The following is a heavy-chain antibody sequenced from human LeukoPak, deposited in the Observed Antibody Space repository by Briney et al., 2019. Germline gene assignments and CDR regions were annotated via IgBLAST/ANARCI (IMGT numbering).Heavy chain of an antibody. CDR3: ARVAGPGTVDY. CDR1: GGSISSSSYY. D-gene: IGHD6-13*01. Sequence: PSETLSLTCTVSGGSISSSSYYWGWIRQPPGKGLEWIGEIYHSGTTNYNPSLKSRVTISVDKSKNQFSLKLSSVTAADTAVYFCARVAGPGTVDYWGQGTLVTVSS. V-gene: IGHV4-39*07. J-gene: IGHJ4*02. CDR2: IYHSGTT.